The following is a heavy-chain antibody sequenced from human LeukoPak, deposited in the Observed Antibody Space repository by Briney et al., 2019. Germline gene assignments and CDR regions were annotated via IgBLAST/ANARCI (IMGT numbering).Heavy chain of an antibody. CDR3: AGSGNYYYYYMDV. V-gene: IGHV4-59*13. Sequence: TLFITCTVSGGAICCYYWSWIRLSPGKGLEWLGYLYYSRSTNYNPSLKSRVTISVDTSKNQSSLKLSSVTAADTAVYYCAGSGNYYYYYMDVWGKGTTVTVSS. J-gene: IGHJ6*03. CDR1: GGAICCYY. CDR2: LYYSRST.